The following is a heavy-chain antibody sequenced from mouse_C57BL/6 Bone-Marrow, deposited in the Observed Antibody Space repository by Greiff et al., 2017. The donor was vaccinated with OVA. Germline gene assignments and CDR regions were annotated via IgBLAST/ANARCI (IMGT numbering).Heavy chain of an antibody. CDR2: IWTGGGT. D-gene: IGHD2-4*01. J-gene: IGHJ1*03. CDR3: ARIYYDYDWYFDV. CDR1: GFSLTSYA. Sequence: VQGVESGPGLVAPSQRLSITCTVSGFSLTSYAISWVRQPPGKGLEWLGVIWTGGGTNYNSALKSRLSISKDNSKSQVFLKMNSLQTDDTARYYCARIYYDYDWYFDVWGTGTTVTVSS. V-gene: IGHV2-9-1*01.